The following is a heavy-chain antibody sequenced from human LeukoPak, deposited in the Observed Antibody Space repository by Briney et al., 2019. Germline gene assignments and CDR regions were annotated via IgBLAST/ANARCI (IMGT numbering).Heavy chain of an antibody. D-gene: IGHD5-24*01. CDR1: GFTFSSYW. V-gene: IGHV3-7*01. CDR2: LVQDGSKK. CDR3: AKWRGLQSEFEY. J-gene: IGHJ4*02. Sequence: PGGSLRLSCAASGFTFSSYWMTWVRQAPGKGLEWVANLVQDGSKKEYVDSVKGRFTISRDNAENSLYLQMNSLRAEDTAVYYCAKWRGLQSEFEYWGQGTLVTVSS.